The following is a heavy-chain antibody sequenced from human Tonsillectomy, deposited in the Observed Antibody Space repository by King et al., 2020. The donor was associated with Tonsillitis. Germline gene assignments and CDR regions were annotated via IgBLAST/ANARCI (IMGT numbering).Heavy chain of an antibody. V-gene: IGHV4-59*01. J-gene: IGHJ4*02. CDR3: ARASSYFDY. CDR2: IHYSGST. Sequence: LQLQESGPGLVKPSETLSLTCTVSGGSISSYYWSWIRQPPGKGLEWIGHIHYSGSTNYKSSLKSRVTISVDTSKNQFSLRLSSVTAADTAVYYCARASSYFDYWGQGTLVTVSS. CDR1: GGSISSYY.